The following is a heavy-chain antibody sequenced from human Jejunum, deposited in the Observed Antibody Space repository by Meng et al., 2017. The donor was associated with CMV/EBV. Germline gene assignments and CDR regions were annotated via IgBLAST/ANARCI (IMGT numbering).Heavy chain of an antibody. Sequence: EVQLLESGGDLVLPGGSLRLSCVASGFIFASHTMSWVRQAPGKGLEWVSSITGNSRDTYYEDSVKGRFSISRDDSKNTLYLQMSSLRVEDTAVYYCAKGRIGTNGLLENWGQGTLVTVSS. J-gene: IGHJ4*02. CDR1: GFIFASHT. V-gene: IGHV3-23*01. CDR2: ITGNSRDT. CDR3: AKGRIGTNGLLEN. D-gene: IGHD1/OR15-1a*01.